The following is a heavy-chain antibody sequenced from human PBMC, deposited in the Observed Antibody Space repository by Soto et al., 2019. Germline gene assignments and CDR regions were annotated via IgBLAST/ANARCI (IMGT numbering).Heavy chain of an antibody. V-gene: IGHV4-31*03. D-gene: IGHD6-19*01. CDR3: AREGWGYSSGWS. CDR2: IYYSGST. J-gene: IGHJ5*02. Sequence: SETLSLTCTVSGGSISSGGYYWSWIRQHPGKGLEWIGYIYYSGSTYYNPSLKNRVTISVDTSKNQFSLKLSSVTAADTAVYYCAREGWGYSSGWSWGQGTLVTVSS. CDR1: GGSISSGGYY.